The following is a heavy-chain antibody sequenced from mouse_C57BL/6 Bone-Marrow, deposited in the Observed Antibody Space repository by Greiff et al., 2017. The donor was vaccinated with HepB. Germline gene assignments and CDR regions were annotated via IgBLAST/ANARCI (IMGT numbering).Heavy chain of an antibody. J-gene: IGHJ3*01. CDR3: AREKGFAY. V-gene: IGHV3-6*01. CDR1: GYSITSGYY. CDR2: ISYDGSN. Sequence: ESGPGLVKPSQSLSLTCPVTGYSITSGYYWNWIRQFPGNKLEWMGYISYDGSNNYNPSLKNRISITHDTSKNQLFLKLNSVTTEDTATYYCAREKGFAYWGQGTLVTVSA.